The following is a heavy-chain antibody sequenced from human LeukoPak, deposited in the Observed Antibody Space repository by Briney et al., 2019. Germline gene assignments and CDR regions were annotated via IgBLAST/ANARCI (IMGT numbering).Heavy chain of an antibody. Sequence: TPSETLSLTCTVSGGSISSSSYYWGWIRQPPGKGLEWIGSIHYSGSTYYNPSLKSRVTISVDTSKNQSSLNLSSVTAADTAIYYCARLRGSTRGGWFDPWGQGILVTVSS. J-gene: IGHJ5*02. CDR1: GGSISSSSYY. D-gene: IGHD3-10*01. V-gene: IGHV4-39*01. CDR3: ARLRGSTRGGWFDP. CDR2: IHYSGST.